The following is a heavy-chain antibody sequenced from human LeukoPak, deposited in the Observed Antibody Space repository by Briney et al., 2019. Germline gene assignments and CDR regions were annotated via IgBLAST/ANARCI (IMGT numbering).Heavy chain of an antibody. V-gene: IGHV4-39*07. Sequence: SGTLSLTCAASGGSISSSSYYWGWIRQPPGKGLEWIGSIYYSGSTYYNPSLKSRVTISVDTSKNQFSLKLSSVTAADTAVYYCARDHYDYVWGSYRGFDYWGQGTLVTVSS. CDR1: GGSISSSSYY. D-gene: IGHD3-16*02. CDR2: IYYSGST. CDR3: ARDHYDYVWGSYRGFDY. J-gene: IGHJ4*02.